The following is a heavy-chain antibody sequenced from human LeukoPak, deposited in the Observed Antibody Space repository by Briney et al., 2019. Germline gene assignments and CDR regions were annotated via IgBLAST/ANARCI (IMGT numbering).Heavy chain of an antibody. J-gene: IGHJ4*02. CDR3: AKGGSGGYYDRLDY. D-gene: IGHD1-26*01. CDR2: ISTTGDVT. Sequence: PGGSLRLSCAASGFTFSTYVVGWVRQAPGKGLEWVSVISTTGDVTFYADSVKGRFTISRDNSKNTLYLQMNSLRVEDTAIYYCAKGGSGGYYDRLDYWGQGTLVTVSS. CDR1: GFTFSTYV. V-gene: IGHV3-23*01.